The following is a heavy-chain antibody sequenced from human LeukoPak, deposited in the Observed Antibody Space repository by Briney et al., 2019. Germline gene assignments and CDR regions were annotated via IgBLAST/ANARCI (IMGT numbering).Heavy chain of an antibody. Sequence: GGSLRLSCAASGFTFSSYVMSWVRQAPGKGLEWGSVISGSGGSTYCADSVKGRFTISRDNSKHTLFLQMNSLRADATAVYYCARASGFTEYWGQGTLVTVSS. CDR1: GFTFSSYV. CDR2: ISGSGGST. D-gene: IGHD3-9*01. V-gene: IGHV3-23*01. CDR3: ARASGFTEY. J-gene: IGHJ4*02.